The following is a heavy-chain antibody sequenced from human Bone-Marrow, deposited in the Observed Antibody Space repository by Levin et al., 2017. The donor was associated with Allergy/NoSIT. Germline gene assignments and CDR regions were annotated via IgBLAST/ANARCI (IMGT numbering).Heavy chain of an antibody. CDR2: IIPIFGTA. V-gene: IGHV1-69*01. D-gene: IGHD6-13*01. Sequence: KISCKASGGTFSSYAISWVRQAPGQGLEWMGGIIPIFGTANYAQKFQGRVTITADESTSTAYMELSSLRSEDTAVYYCARDIFVAGYSTYDAFDIWGQGTMVTVSS. CDR3: ARDIFVAGYSTYDAFDI. CDR1: GGTFSSYA. J-gene: IGHJ3*02.